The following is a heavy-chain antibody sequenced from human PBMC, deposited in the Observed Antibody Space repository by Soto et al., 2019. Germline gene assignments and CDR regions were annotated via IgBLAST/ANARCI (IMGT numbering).Heavy chain of an antibody. CDR1: GFTFSSYG. CDR3: AKLGPWFDP. D-gene: IGHD3-16*01. CDR2: ISYDGSNK. Sequence: GSLRLSCAASGFTFSSYGMHWVRQAPGKGLEWVAVISYDGSNKYYADSVKGRFTISRDNSKNTLYLQMNSLRAEDTAVYYCAKLGPWFDPWGQGTLVTVSS. V-gene: IGHV3-30*18. J-gene: IGHJ5*02.